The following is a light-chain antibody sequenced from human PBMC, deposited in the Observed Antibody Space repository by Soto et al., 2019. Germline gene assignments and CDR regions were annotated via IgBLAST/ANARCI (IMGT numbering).Light chain of an antibody. J-gene: IGLJ2*01. V-gene: IGLV3-21*04. CDR2: YER. Sequence: SYELTQPPSVSVAPGKTARITCGGNNIGSKSVHWYQQKPGQAPVMVIYYERDRPSGIPERFSGSNSGNTATLTISRVEAGDEADYYCQVWDSSSDHVVFGVGTKLTVL. CDR1: NIGSKS. CDR3: QVWDSSSDHVV.